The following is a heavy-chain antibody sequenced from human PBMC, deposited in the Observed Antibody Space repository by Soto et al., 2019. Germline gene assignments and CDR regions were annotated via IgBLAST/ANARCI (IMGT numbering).Heavy chain of an antibody. CDR2: ISAYNGNT. CDR3: ARDNLGPITMVRGVIPYYYYYGMDV. D-gene: IGHD3-10*01. Sequence: ASVQVSCKASGYTFTSYGISWVRQAPGQGLEWMGWISAYNGNTNYAQKLQGRVTMTTDTSTSTAYMELRSLRSDDTAVYYCARDNLGPITMVRGVIPYYYYYGMDVWGQ. J-gene: IGHJ6*02. V-gene: IGHV1-18*01. CDR1: GYTFTSYG.